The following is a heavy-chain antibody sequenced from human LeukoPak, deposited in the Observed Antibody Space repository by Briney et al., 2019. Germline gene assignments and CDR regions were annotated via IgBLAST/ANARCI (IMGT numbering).Heavy chain of an antibody. CDR2: IYTSGST. J-gene: IGHJ3*02. D-gene: IGHD4-17*01. CDR3: AREATTVTTNDAFDI. CDR1: GGSISSYY. Sequence: SETLSLTCTVSGGSISSYYWSWIRQPAGKGLEWIGRIYTSGSTNYNPSLKSRVTMSVDTSKNQFSLKLSSVTAADTAVYFCAREATTVTTNDAFDIWGQGTMVTVSS. V-gene: IGHV4-4*07.